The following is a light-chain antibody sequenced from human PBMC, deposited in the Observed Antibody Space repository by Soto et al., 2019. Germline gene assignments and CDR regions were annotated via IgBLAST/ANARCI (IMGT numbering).Light chain of an antibody. CDR3: QQYASSTGT. J-gene: IGKJ1*01. Sequence: IVLTQSPGTLSLSPGEGATLSCRASQSVSSSYLAWYQQQPGQAPLLLIYGASSRATGIPDRFSGSGSGTDFTLTIRRLEPEDYAVYYCQQYASSTGTFGQGTKVEIK. CDR1: QSVSSSY. CDR2: GAS. V-gene: IGKV3-20*01.